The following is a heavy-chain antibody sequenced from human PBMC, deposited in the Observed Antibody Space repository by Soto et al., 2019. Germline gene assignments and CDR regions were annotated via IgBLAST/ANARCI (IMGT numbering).Heavy chain of an antibody. CDR1: GYTFTGFH. J-gene: IGHJ4*02. V-gene: IGHV1-2*04. CDR3: ARGSVGPTADFDY. CDR2: INPNSGGR. D-gene: IGHD1-26*01. Sequence: QVQLVQSGAEVKQPGASVKVSCKASGYTFTGFHIHWVRQAPGQGLEWMGWINPNSGGRNYAQKFQGWVTMTRDTSISTAYMELSRLKSDDTAVYYCARGSVGPTADFDYWGQGTLVTVCS.